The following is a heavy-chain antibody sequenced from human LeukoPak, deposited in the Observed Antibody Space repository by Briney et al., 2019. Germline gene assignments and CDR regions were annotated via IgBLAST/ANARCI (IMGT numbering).Heavy chain of an antibody. Sequence: GASVKVSCKASGYTFTSYALSWVRQAPGQGLEWMGWISAYNGNTNYAQKLQGRVTMTTDTSTSTAYMELRSLRSDDTAVYFCARTLGYCSSTSCHTTFDYWGRGTLVTVSS. CDR2: ISAYNGNT. CDR3: ARTLGYCSSTSCHTTFDY. CDR1: GYTFTSYA. D-gene: IGHD2-2*01. V-gene: IGHV1-18*04. J-gene: IGHJ4*02.